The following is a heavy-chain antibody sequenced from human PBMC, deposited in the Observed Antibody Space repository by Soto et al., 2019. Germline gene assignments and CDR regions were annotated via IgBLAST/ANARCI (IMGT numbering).Heavy chain of an antibody. CDR3: ARSRSGAVAVSLGY. D-gene: IGHD3-10*01. V-gene: IGHV3-30-3*01. CDR2: ISRDGNNK. Sequence: QVHLVASGGGVVHLGRSLTLSCAASGFTFNRHAIHWVRQSPGTGLEWVTVISRDGNNKSFVDSVKGRFTISRDNAKNTVILQMNSLRREDTAIYYCARSRSGAVAVSLGYWCQGAPVTVSP. CDR1: GFTFNRHA. J-gene: IGHJ4*02.